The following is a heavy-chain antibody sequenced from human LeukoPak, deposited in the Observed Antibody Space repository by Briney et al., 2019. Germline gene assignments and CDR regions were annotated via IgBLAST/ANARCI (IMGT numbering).Heavy chain of an antibody. J-gene: IGHJ3*01. CDR3: ARLRRRGGAFDV. Sequence: PSEALSLTCSVSGGSIISSNNFWGWIRQSPGKGLGWIGHIFYSGSTTYYNPSLNSRVTILLDSSRNNFSLRLRSVTAADTAVYYCARLRRRGGAFDVWGQGTMVTVSS. CDR1: GGSIISSNNF. V-gene: IGHV4-39*07. CDR2: IFYSGST. D-gene: IGHD2-15*01.